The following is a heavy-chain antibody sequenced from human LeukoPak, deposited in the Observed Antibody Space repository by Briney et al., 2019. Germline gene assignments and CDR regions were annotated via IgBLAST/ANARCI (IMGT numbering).Heavy chain of an antibody. D-gene: IGHD3-10*01. J-gene: IGHJ4*02. Sequence: SETLSLTCNVSGGSISSFYWFWLRQPPGRGLESIGFIRHSGYTSYSPSLKSRVAISVDTSKNQFSLRLSSATAADTAVYYCARGNNRNGGFYFDHWGQGALVPVSS. CDR2: IRHSGYT. CDR3: ARGNNRNGGFYFDH. V-gene: IGHV4-59*01. CDR1: GGSISSFY.